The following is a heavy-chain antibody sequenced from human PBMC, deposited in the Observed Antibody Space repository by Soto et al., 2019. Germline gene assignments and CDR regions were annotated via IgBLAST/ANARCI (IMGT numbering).Heavy chain of an antibody. CDR2: INSDGSRT. D-gene: IGHD1-26*01. V-gene: IGHV3-74*02. CDR3: ARGGSGSYGDYYGMDV. CDR1: GFTFSSYW. Sequence: EVQLAESGGGLVQPGGSLRLSCAASGFTFSSYWMHWVRQAPGKGLVWVSRINSDGSRTDYADSVKGRFTISRDNAKNTLDMQVNSLRAEDTAVYYCARGGSGSYGDYYGMDVWGQGTTVTVSS. J-gene: IGHJ6*02.